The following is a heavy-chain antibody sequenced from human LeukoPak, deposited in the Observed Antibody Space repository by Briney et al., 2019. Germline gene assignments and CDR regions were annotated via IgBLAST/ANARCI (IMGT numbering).Heavy chain of an antibody. V-gene: IGHV3-23*01. CDR1: GFIFRNYA. CDR2: ITGSGDTT. D-gene: IGHD3-9*01. Sequence: PGGALRLSCAASGFIFRNYAMSWVRQAPGKGLGWVSAITGSGDTTYYADSVKGRFTLSRDNSKNTLYVEMNTLRAEDTAVYYCAKWGDSDILSGYYVSDFWGQGTLVTVSS. J-gene: IGHJ4*02. CDR3: AKWGDSDILSGYYVSDF.